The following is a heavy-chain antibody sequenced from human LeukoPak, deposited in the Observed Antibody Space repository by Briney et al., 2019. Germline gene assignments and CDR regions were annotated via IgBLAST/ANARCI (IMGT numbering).Heavy chain of an antibody. D-gene: IGHD3-3*01. J-gene: IGHJ4*02. CDR2: IYYSGST. CDR1: GGSISSSSYY. CDR3: ARGPFWSGSRSYYFDY. V-gene: IGHV4-39*07. Sequence: SETLSLTCTVSGGSISSSSYYWGWIRQPPGKGLEWIGSIYYSGSTYYNPSLKSRVTISVDTSKNQFSLKLSSVTAADTAVYYCARGPFWSGSRSYYFDYWGQGTLVTVSS.